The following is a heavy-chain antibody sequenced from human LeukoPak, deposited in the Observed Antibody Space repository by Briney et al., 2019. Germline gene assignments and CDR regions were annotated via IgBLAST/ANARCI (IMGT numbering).Heavy chain of an antibody. D-gene: IGHD5-18*01. CDR2: ISSNGGST. Sequence: PGGSLRLSCAASGFTFSSYAMHWVRQAPGKGLEYVSAISSNGGSTYYANSVKGRFTISRDNSKNTLYLQMGSLRAEDMAVYYCARVSDTAMVSDYWGQGTLVTVSS. CDR3: ARVSDTAMVSDY. CDR1: GFTFSSYA. V-gene: IGHV3-64*01. J-gene: IGHJ4*02.